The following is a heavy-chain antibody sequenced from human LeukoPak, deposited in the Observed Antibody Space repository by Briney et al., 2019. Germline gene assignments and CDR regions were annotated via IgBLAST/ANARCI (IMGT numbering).Heavy chain of an antibody. J-gene: IGHJ4*02. V-gene: IGHV3-7*01. CDR1: GFTFSNYW. CDR2: INQDGNKK. Sequence: GGSLRLSCAASGFTFSNYWMSWVRQAPGKGLEWVANINQDGNKKHYIDSVKGRFTISSDNAKNSLFLQMNSLRVEDTAVYYCARRLYNYDSYWGQGTLVTVSS. CDR3: ARRLYNYDSY. D-gene: IGHD3-16*01.